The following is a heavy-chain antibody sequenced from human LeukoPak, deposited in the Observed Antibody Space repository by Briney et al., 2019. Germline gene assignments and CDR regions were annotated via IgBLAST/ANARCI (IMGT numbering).Heavy chain of an antibody. J-gene: IGHJ5*02. CDR3: ARESTVTTNEENWFDP. Sequence: SETLSLTCTVSGGSISSGGYYWSWIRQPPGKGLEWIGYIYYSGSTYYNPSLKSRVTISVDTSKNQFSLKLSSVTAADTAVYYCARESTVTTNEENWFDPWGQGTLVTVSS. CDR2: IYYSGST. CDR1: GGSISSGGYY. D-gene: IGHD4-17*01. V-gene: IGHV4-30-4*08.